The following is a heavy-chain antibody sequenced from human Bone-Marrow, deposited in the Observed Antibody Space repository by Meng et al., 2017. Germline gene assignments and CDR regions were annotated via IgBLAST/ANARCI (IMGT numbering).Heavy chain of an antibody. Sequence: QGQLVQAGAEVKQPGASVKVSCKVSGYTLTELSMHWVRQAPGKGLEWMGGFDPEDGETIYAQKFQGRVTMTRNTSISTAYMELSSLRSEDTAVYYCARGGYGDHPYWYFDLWGRGTLVTVSS. CDR2: FDPEDGET. CDR1: GYTLTELS. CDR3: ARGGYGDHPYWYFDL. D-gene: IGHD4-17*01. V-gene: IGHV1-24*01. J-gene: IGHJ2*01.